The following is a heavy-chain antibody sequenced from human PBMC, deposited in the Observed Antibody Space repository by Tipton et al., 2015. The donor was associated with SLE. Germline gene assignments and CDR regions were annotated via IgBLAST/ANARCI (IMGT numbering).Heavy chain of an antibody. CDR2: INHSGST. CDR3: ARELYAFDI. CDR1: GGSISSYY. J-gene: IGHJ3*02. D-gene: IGHD4-23*01. Sequence: TLSLTCTVSGGSISSYYWSWIRQPPGKGLEWIGEINHSGSTNYNPSLKSRVTISVDTSKNQFSLKLSSVTAADTAVYYCARELYAFDIWGQGTMVTVSS. V-gene: IGHV4-34*01.